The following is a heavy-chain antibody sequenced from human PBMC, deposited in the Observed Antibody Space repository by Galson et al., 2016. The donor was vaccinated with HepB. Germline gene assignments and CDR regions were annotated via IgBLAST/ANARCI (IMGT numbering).Heavy chain of an antibody. CDR1: GFTFSSYG. CDR3: AKDGRIYCSSASCHDHFHY. V-gene: IGHV3-30*18. J-gene: IGHJ4*02. CDR2: ISYDGSSK. D-gene: IGHD2-2*01. Sequence: SLRLSCAASGFTFSSYGMHWVRQAPGKGLEWVAFISYDGSSKEYADSVKGRFTISRDNSKKTLYLQMNSLRAEDTAVYYCAKDGRIYCSSASCHDHFHYWGQGTLVTVSS.